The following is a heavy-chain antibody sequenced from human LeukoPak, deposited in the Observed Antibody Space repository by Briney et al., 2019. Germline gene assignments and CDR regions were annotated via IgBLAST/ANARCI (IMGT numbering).Heavy chain of an antibody. CDR1: GGSISNYY. J-gene: IGHJ4*02. CDR3: AGGGATRGTTVDY. CDR2: IYYTGST. V-gene: IGHV4-59*01. D-gene: IGHD1-26*01. Sequence: PSEALSLTCTVSGGSISNYYWSWIRQPPGKTLEWIGYIYYTGSTNYDPSLKSRVTISVDASKDQFSLKLSHVTAADTAVYYCAGGGATRGTTVDYWGQGTLVTVSS.